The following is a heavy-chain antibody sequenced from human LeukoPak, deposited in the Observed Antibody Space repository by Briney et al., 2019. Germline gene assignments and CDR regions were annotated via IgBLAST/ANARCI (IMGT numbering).Heavy chain of an antibody. CDR1: GFTFSTYG. D-gene: IGHD3-9*01. J-gene: IGHJ4*02. V-gene: IGHV3-21*01. Sequence: GGSLRLSCAASGFTFSTYGMNWVRQAPGKGLEWVSSTSSGSKYIYYADSVEGRFTISRDNAKNSLYLQMNSLRAEDTAVYYCAREVLRYFDWFPNPDFDYWGQGTLVTVSS. CDR3: AREVLRYFDWFPNPDFDY. CDR2: TSSGSKYI.